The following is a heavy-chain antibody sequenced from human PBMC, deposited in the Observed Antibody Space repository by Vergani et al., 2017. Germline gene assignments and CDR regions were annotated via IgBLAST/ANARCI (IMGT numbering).Heavy chain of an antibody. Sequence: QAQLQQWGAGLLKPSETLSLTCAIYGGSFNDYWWTWIRQPPGKGLEWIGEIRHDGITHYSPSLKSRVTISIDTSTHQFSLNLRSVTAADTAVYYCAREGYRTNGVCFTLFDVWGQGALVTVSS. J-gene: IGHJ4*02. CDR1: GGSFNDYW. CDR3: AREGYRTNGVCFTLFDV. V-gene: IGHV4-34*01. CDR2: IRHDGIT. D-gene: IGHD2-8*01.